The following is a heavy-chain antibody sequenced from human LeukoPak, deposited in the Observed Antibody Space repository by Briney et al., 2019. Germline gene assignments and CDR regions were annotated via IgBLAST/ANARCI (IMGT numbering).Heavy chain of an antibody. CDR2: INHSGST. Sequence: SETLSLTCTVSGGSISSSSYYWGWIRQPPGKGLEWIGEINHSGSTNYNPSLKSRVTISVDTSKNQFSLKLSSVTAADTAVYYCASMRGHFVDYWGQGTLVTVSS. CDR1: GGSISSSSYY. J-gene: IGHJ4*02. V-gene: IGHV4-39*07. D-gene: IGHD5-12*01. CDR3: ASMRGHFVDY.